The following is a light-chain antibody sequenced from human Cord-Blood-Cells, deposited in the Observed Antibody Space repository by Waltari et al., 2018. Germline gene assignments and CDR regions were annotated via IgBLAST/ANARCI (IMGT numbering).Light chain of an antibody. CDR2: DGS. V-gene: IGLV2-14*01. J-gene: IGLJ1*01. CDR3: SSYTSSSTLV. CDR1: SSDVGGYNY. Sequence: QSDLTQPASVSGSPGQSITISCTGTSSDVGGYNYVSWYQQHPGEAPKLVIYDGSNGPSGVSNRCSGSKSGNAASLTISGLQAEDEADYYCSSYTSSSTLVFGTGTKVTVL.